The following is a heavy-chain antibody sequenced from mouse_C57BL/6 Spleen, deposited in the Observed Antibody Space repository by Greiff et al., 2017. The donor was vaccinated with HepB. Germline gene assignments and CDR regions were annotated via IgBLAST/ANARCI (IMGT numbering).Heavy chain of an antibody. J-gene: IGHJ2*01. V-gene: IGHV1-50*01. CDR1: GYTFTSYW. CDR3: ARGGSYYNY. Sequence: QVQLQQPGAELVKPGASVKLSCKASGYTFTSYWMQWVKQRPGQGLEWIGEIDPSDSYTNYNQKFKGKATWTVDTSSSKAYMQLSSLTSEDSAVYYCARGGSYYNYWGQGTTLTVSS. CDR2: IDPSDSYT.